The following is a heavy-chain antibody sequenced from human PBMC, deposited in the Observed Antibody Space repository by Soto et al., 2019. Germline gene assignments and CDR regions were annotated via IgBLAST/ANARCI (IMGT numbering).Heavy chain of an antibody. CDR1: GYTFTSYD. CDR2: MNPNSGNT. J-gene: IGHJ6*03. CDR3: AREGSSGWFRDYYYMDV. Sequence: ASVKVSCKASGYTFTSYDINWVRQATGQGLEWMGWMNPNSGNTGYAQKFQGRVTMTRNTSISTAYMELSSLRSEDTAVYYCAREGSSGWFRDYYYMDVWGKGTTVTVSS. D-gene: IGHD6-19*01. V-gene: IGHV1-8*01.